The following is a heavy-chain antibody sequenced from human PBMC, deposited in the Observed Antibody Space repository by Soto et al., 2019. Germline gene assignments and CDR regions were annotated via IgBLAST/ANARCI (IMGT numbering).Heavy chain of an antibody. D-gene: IGHD2-15*01. CDR3: ARVYCSGGSCYGWFDP. J-gene: IGHJ5*02. V-gene: IGHV1-8*01. CDR1: GYTFTSYD. CDR2: MNPNSGNT. Sequence: SVKVSCKASGYTFTSYDINWVRQATGQGLEWMGWMNPNSGNTGYAQKFQGRVTMTRNTSISTAYMELSSLRSEDTAVYYCARVYCSGGSCYGWFDPWGQGTMVTVSS.